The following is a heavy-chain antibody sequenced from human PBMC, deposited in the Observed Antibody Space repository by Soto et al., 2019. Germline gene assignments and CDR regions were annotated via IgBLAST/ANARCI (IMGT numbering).Heavy chain of an antibody. Sequence: SGGSLRLSCAAAGFTFSSYSMSWVRQAPGKGLEWVSLIIGSGGRTYYADSVKGRLTISRDNSKDTLYLHMNSLRAEDTAVYYCAKDSPGVPFDYWGQGTLVTVSS. J-gene: IGHJ4*02. CDR3: AKDSPGVPFDY. CDR2: IIGSGGRT. CDR1: GFTFSSYS. D-gene: IGHD3-10*01. V-gene: IGHV3-23*01.